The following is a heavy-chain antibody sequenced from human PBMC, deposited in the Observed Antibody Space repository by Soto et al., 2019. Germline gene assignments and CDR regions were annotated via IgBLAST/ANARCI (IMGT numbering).Heavy chain of an antibody. CDR2: ISYDGSNK. CDR1: GFTFSSYG. V-gene: IGHV3-30*18. CDR3: AKMAYGDYDYYYYGMDV. Sequence: PGGSLRLSCAASGFTFSSYGMHWVRQAPGKGLEWVAVISYDGSNKYYADSVKGRFTISRDNSKNTLYLQMNSLRAEDTAVYYCAKMAYGDYDYYYYGMDVWGQGTTVTVSS. J-gene: IGHJ6*02. D-gene: IGHD4-17*01.